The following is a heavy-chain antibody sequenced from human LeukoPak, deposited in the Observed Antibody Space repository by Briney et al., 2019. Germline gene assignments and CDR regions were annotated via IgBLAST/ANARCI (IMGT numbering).Heavy chain of an antibody. CDR3: ARTRYYDFWSGYAFDI. V-gene: IGHV4-31*03. Sequence: PSETLSLTCTVSGGSISSGGSYWSWIRQHPGKGLEWIGYIYYSGSTYYNPSLKSRVTISVDTSKNQFSLKLSSVTAADTAVYYCARTRYYDFWSGYAFDIWGQGTMVTVSS. CDR2: IYYSGST. D-gene: IGHD3-3*01. CDR1: GGSISSGGSY. J-gene: IGHJ3*02.